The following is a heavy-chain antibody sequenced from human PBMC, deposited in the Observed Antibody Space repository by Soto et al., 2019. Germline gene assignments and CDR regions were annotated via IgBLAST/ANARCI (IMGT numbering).Heavy chain of an antibody. Sequence: SETLSLTXAVYGGSFSGYYWSWIRQPPGKGLEWIGEINHSGSTNYNPSLKSRVTISVDTSKNQFSLKLSSVTAADTAVYYCARRTMVRGAFDYWGQGTLVTVSS. CDR2: INHSGST. D-gene: IGHD3-10*01. CDR3: ARRTMVRGAFDY. V-gene: IGHV4-34*01. J-gene: IGHJ4*02. CDR1: GGSFSGYY.